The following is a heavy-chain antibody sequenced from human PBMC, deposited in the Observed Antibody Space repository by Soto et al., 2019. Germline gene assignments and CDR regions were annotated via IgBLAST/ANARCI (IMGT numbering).Heavy chain of an antibody. J-gene: IGHJ6*02. Sequence: GGSLRLSCAASGFTFSTYSMNWVRQAPGKGLEWVSYISRSSNTIYYADSVRGRFTISRDNAKNSLYLQMNSLREEDTAVYYCARAEVLVAGGWVYYGMDVWGQGTTVTVSS. V-gene: IGHV3-48*02. CDR2: ISRSSNTI. D-gene: IGHD6-6*01. CDR1: GFTFSTYS. CDR3: ARAEVLVAGGWVYYGMDV.